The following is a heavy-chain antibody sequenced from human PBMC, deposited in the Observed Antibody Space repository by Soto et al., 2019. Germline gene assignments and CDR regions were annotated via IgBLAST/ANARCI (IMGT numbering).Heavy chain of an antibody. CDR1: GGSISSYY. J-gene: IGHJ4*02. V-gene: IGHV4-59*01. Sequence: NPSETLSLTCTVSGGSISSYYWSWVRQPPGKGLEWIGMIYDSGSTKYNPSLKSRVTISVDTSKNQFSLKVNSVTAADTAVYYCARDLLRGPNENYWGQGNLVTVSS. CDR3: ARDLLRGPNENY. CDR2: IYDSGST. D-gene: IGHD2-15*01.